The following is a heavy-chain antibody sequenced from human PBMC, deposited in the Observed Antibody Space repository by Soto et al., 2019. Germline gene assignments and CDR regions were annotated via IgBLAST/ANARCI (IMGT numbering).Heavy chain of an antibody. CDR2: INPSGGST. CDR3: ARDFMPQGNYYYGMDV. CDR1: GYAFTSYY. D-gene: IGHD2-2*01. Sequence: ASVKVSCKAFGYAFTSYYMHWVRQAPGQGLEWMGIINPSGGSTSYAQKFQGRVTMTRDTSTSTVYMELSSLRSEDTAVYYCARDFMPQGNYYYGMDVWGKGTTVTVSS. J-gene: IGHJ6*04. V-gene: IGHV1-46*01.